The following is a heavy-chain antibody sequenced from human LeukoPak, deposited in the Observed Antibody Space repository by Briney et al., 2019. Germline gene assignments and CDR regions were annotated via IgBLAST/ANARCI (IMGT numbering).Heavy chain of an antibody. D-gene: IGHD5-24*01. V-gene: IGHV3-7*01. CDR3: ARASDPWLQLT. CDR2: IKQDGSEK. Sequence: GGSLRLSCAASGFTFSNYWMIWVRQAPGKGLEWVSYIKQDGSEKRYADSVRGRFSISRENAQTSLYLQMNRLRAEDTAVYYCARASDPWLQLTWGEGSPVTVSS. J-gene: IGHJ5*02. CDR1: GFTFSNYW.